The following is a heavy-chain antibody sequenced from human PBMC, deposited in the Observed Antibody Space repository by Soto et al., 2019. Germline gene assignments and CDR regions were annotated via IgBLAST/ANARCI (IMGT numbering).Heavy chain of an antibody. D-gene: IGHD3-10*01. V-gene: IGHV3-66*01. CDR3: ARDRTIYYYMDV. Sequence: EVQLVESGGGLVQPGGSLRLSCAASGFTVSRNYMTWVRQAPGKGLEWVSVIYADGSTYYADSVKGRFTTSRDNSKNTLYLEMNSLRAEDTAVYYCARDRTIYYYMDVWGKGTTVTVSS. CDR1: GFTVSRNY. J-gene: IGHJ6*03. CDR2: IYADGST.